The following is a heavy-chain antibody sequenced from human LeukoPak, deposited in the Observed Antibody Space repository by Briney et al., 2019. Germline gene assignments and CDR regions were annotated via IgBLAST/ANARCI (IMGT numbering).Heavy chain of an antibody. CDR1: GFTFDDYG. V-gene: IGHV3-20*04. J-gene: IGHJ4*02. D-gene: IGHD3-10*01. CDR3: ARGYGSGEDGDY. CDR2: INWNGGST. Sequence: GGSLRLSCAASGFTFDDYGMSWVRQAPGKGLECVSGINWNGGSTGYADSLKGRFNISRDNAKNSLYLQMNSLRAEDTALYYCARGYGSGEDGDYWGQGTLVTVSS.